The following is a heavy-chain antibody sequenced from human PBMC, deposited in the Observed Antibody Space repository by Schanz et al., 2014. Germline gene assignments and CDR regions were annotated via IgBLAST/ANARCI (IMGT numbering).Heavy chain of an antibody. CDR2: IYSRGGT. CDR1: GFNVGNNY. CDR3: ASISVYART. V-gene: IGHV3-66*01. J-gene: IGHJ5*02. Sequence: EVQLEVSGGGLVQPGGSLRLSCEASGFNVGNNYMSWVRQPPGKGLECISIIYSRGGTFHADSVKGRFTISRDKSKNTLYLEMNSLRAEDTAVYYCASISVYARTWGRGILVTVSS. D-gene: IGHD2-8*01.